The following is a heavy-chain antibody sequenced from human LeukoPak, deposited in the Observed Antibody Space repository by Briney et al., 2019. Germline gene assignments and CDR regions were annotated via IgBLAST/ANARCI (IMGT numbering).Heavy chain of an antibody. D-gene: IGHD1-26*01. V-gene: IGHV4-4*07. CDR1: GGSIGGYH. CDR2: IYISGST. CDR3: AREEPGYYYYGMDV. J-gene: IGHJ6*02. Sequence: KPSETLSLTCTVSGGSIGGYHWSWIRQPAGKGLEWIGHIYISGSTDYSPSLKSRVTVSVDTSKNQVSLKMTSVTAADTAVYYCAREEPGYYYYGMDVWGQGTTVTVSS.